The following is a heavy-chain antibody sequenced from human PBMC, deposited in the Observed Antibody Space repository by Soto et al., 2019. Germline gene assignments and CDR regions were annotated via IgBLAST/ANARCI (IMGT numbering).Heavy chain of an antibody. CDR1: GFGFSNYA. Sequence: QVRLVESGGGVVQPGGSLRLSCAASGFGFSNYAMHWVRQAPGKGLEWVALVAHDGGNKYYGDGVKGRFTISRDNSKKPVDLQRSGLRAEDAAVYYCASLQGGPQGHLDSGAQGILVPVSS. V-gene: IGHV3-30*03. D-gene: IGHD3-16*01. CDR3: ASLQGGPQGHLDS. CDR2: VAHDGGNK. J-gene: IGHJ4*02.